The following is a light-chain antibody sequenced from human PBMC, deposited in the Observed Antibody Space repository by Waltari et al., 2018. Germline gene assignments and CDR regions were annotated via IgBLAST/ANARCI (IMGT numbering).Light chain of an antibody. Sequence: QSALTQPASVSGSPGQSVTISCTGTSNDVGFSNSVSWYQDHPGQGPKVIIYDVSDRPSGVSARFAGSTSGNTASLAIYGLQAEDEADYYCSSESSDKVVLFGGGTKVTVL. V-gene: IGLV2-14*03. CDR3: SSESSDKVVL. J-gene: IGLJ3*02. CDR1: SNDVGFSNS. CDR2: DVS.